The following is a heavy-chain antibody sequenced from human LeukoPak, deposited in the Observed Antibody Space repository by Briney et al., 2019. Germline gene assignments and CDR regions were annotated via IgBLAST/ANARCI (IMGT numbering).Heavy chain of an antibody. CDR1: GFTFSNFA. V-gene: IGHV3-23*01. D-gene: IGHD6-13*01. CDR2: ITGYGAT. Sequence: GGSLRLSCAASGFTFSNFAMMWVRQAPGTGLQWVSTITGYGATFYADSVRGRFTIFRDTSMNTLFLQMNSLEAEDTAVYYCAKGAPAGKVDWFDPWGQGTLVTVSS. J-gene: IGHJ5*02. CDR3: AKGAPAGKVDWFDP.